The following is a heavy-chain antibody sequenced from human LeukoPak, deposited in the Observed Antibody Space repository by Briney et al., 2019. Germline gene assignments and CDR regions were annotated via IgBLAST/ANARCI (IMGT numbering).Heavy chain of an antibody. D-gene: IGHD2-21*01. CDR1: GYTFTSYY. CDR2: INPSGGST. V-gene: IGHV1-46*01. J-gene: IGHJ3*02. Sequence: ASVKVSCKASGYTFTSYYMHWVRQAPGQGLEWMGIINPSGGSTSYAQKFQGRVTMTRDMSTSTVYMELSSLRSEDTAVYYCARVGVAGLDALDIWGQGTMVTVSS. CDR3: ARVGVAGLDALDI.